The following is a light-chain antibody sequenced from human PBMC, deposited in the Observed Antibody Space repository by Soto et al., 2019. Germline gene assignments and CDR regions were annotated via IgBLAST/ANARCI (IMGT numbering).Light chain of an antibody. V-gene: IGKV3-20*01. CDR3: QQFGGSPYT. CDR2: GAS. J-gene: IGKJ2*01. CDR1: QSVSSTY. Sequence: EIVLTQSPGTLSLSPGERATLSCRASQSVSSTYLAWYQHKPGQAPRLLIYGASSRATGIPDRFSGSGSGTDFTLTINRLEPEDFAVYYCQQFGGSPYTFGQGTKLEIK.